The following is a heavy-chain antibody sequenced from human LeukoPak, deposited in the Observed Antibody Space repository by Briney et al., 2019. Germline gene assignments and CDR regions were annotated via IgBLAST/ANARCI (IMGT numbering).Heavy chain of an antibody. CDR3: ARDPRRVVPAAMNFDY. Sequence: GASVKVSCKASGYTFTSYGISWVRQAPGQGLEWMGWISAYNGNTNYAQKLQGRVTMTTDTSTSTAYMELRSLRSDDTAVYYCARDPRRVVPAAMNFDYWGQRTLVTVSS. CDR2: ISAYNGNT. D-gene: IGHD2-2*01. V-gene: IGHV1-18*04. J-gene: IGHJ4*02. CDR1: GYTFTSYG.